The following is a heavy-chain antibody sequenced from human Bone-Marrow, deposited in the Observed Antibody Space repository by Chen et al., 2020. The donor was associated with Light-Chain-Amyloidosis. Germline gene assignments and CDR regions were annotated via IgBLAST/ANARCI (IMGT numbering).Heavy chain of an antibody. V-gene: IGHV3-7*03. CDR3: ARDHSSGWYPYQDY. D-gene: IGHD6-13*01. Sequence: EVQLVESGGGWVQPGGSLKLSCAASGFTFSSHWMSWVRQAPGNGLDWVANIKEDGSQKFYVDSVKGQFTISRDNSKNSLYLQMNSLRAEDTAVYYCARDHSSGWYPYQDYWGQGTLVSVSS. CDR1: GFTFSSHW. CDR2: IKEDGSQK. J-gene: IGHJ4*02.